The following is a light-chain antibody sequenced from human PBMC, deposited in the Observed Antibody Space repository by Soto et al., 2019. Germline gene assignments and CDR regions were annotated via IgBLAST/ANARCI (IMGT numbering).Light chain of an antibody. CDR3: SSYAGSNNLG. Sequence: QAVLTQPPSASGSPGQSVTISCTGTSSDVGGYHYVSWYQQHPGKAPKLMIHEVTKRPSGVPDRFSGSKSGNTASLTVSGLQGEDEADYYCSSYAGSNNLGFGGGTKVTVL. J-gene: IGLJ2*01. CDR1: SSDVGGYHY. V-gene: IGLV2-8*01. CDR2: EVT.